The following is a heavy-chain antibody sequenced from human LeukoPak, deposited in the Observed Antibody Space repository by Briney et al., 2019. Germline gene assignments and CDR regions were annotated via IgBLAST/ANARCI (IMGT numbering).Heavy chain of an antibody. CDR3: ARGDYVWGSYRSHHFDY. D-gene: IGHD3-16*02. V-gene: IGHV4-34*01. J-gene: IGHJ4*02. CDR1: GVSFSGYY. CDR2: INHSGST. Sequence: SETLSLTCAVYGVSFSGYYWSWIRQPPGKGLEWLGEINHSGSTNYNPSLKSRVTISVDTSKNQFSLKLSSVTAADTAVYYCARGDYVWGSYRSHHFDYWGQGTLVTVSS.